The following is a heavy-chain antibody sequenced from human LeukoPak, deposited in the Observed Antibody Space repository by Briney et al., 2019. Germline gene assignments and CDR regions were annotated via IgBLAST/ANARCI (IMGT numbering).Heavy chain of an antibody. D-gene: IGHD1-26*01. CDR1: GFTFDDYA. V-gene: IGHV3-9*01. Sequence: GGSLRLSRAASGFTFDDYAMHWVRQAPGKGLEWVSGISWNRGSIGYADSVKGRFTISRDNAKNSLYLQMDSLRAEDTALYYCVKDTHSDMMGFDYWGQGTLVTVSS. CDR2: ISWNRGSI. CDR3: VKDTHSDMMGFDY. J-gene: IGHJ4*02.